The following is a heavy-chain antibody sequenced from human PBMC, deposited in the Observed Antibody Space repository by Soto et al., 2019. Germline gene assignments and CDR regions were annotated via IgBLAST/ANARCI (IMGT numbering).Heavy chain of an antibody. CDR1: GFTFSSYA. V-gene: IGHV3-30-3*01. CDR3: ARDGDYYDSSGYHPPHFDY. J-gene: IGHJ4*02. Sequence: GGSLRLSCAASGFTFSSYAMHWVRQAPGKGLEWVAVISYDGSNKYYADSVKGRFTISRDNSKNTLYLQMNSLRAEDTAVYYCARDGDYYDSSGYHPPHFDYWGQGTLVTVSS. D-gene: IGHD3-22*01. CDR2: ISYDGSNK.